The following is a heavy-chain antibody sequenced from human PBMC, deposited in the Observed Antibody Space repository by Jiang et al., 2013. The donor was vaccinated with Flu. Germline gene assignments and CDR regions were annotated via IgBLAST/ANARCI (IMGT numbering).Heavy chain of an antibody. CDR2: IRSKANSYAT. J-gene: IGHJ4*02. Sequence: ESGGGLVQPGGSLKLSCAASGFTFSGSAMHWVRQASGKGLEWVGRIRSKANSYATAYAASVKGRFTISRDDSKNTAYLQMNSLKTEDTAVYYCTRVDTAMGGDYWGQGTLVTVSS. CDR1: GFTFSGSA. D-gene: IGHD5-18*01. CDR3: TRVDTAMGGDY. V-gene: IGHV3-73*02.